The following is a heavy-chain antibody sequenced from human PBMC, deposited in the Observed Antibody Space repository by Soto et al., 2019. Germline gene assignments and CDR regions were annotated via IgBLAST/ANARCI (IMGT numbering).Heavy chain of an antibody. CDR1: GGSISEKY. CDR3: VASLAASGLNWLGP. J-gene: IGHJ5*02. CDR2: IFANGHT. D-gene: IGHD6-13*01. V-gene: IGHV4-4*07. Sequence: PSETLSLTCIVSGGSISEKYWNWVRQPPGKGLEWIGLIFANGHTDYNPSLKSRVTMSVDASKNQFSLRLTSMTAADTAVYYCVASLAASGLNWLGPWGRVALVTVSS.